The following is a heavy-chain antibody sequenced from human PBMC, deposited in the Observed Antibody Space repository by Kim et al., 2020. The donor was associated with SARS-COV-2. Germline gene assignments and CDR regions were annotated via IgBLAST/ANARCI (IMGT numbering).Heavy chain of an antibody. J-gene: IGHJ6*02. CDR1: GYTFTSYG. CDR3: ARDGREWLRSGRLDYYYGMDV. CDR2: ISAYNGNT. D-gene: IGHD5-12*01. Sequence: ASVKVSCKASGYTFTSYGISWVRQAPGQGLEWMGWISAYNGNTNYAQKLQGRVTMTTDTSTSTAYMELRSLRSDDTAVYYCARDGREWLRSGRLDYYYGMDVWGQGTTVTVSS. V-gene: IGHV1-18*01.